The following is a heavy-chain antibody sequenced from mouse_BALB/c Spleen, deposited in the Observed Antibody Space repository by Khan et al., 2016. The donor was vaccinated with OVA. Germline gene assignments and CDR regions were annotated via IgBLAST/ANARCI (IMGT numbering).Heavy chain of an antibody. CDR2: IYPSASYT. CDR3: TREVRLHYHAMDY. J-gene: IGHJ4*01. Sequence: QVQLQQPGAELVRPGASVKLSCKASGYTFTNSWINWVKQRPGQGLEWIGSIYPSASYTNYNQNFKDKATLTVDKSSTTAYMHLSSPTSEDSAVXYSTREVRLHYHAMDYWGQGTSVTVSS. D-gene: IGHD2-14*01. V-gene: IGHV1-69*02. CDR1: GYTFTNSW.